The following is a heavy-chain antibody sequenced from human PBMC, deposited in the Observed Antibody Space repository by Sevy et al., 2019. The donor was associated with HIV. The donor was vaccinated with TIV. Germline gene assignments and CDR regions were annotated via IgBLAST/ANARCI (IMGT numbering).Heavy chain of an antibody. CDR2: ISGFGNT. J-gene: IGHJ3*01. V-gene: IGHV3-23*01. CDR1: AFTFNTHV. Sequence: GGSLRLSCAASAFTFNTHVKNWVRQAPGKGLEWVSSISGFGNTYYADSVRGRFTISRDNAKNTLYLQMNSLRADDTAVYYCAKVLNPALESMMEVTVRSLKGFDVWGQGTMVTVSS. CDR3: AKVLNPALESMMEVTVRSLKGFDV. D-gene: IGHD3-22*01.